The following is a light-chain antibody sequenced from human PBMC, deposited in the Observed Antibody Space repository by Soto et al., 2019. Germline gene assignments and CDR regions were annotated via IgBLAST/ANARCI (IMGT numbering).Light chain of an antibody. Sequence: DIQMTQSPSSLSASVGDRVTITCRASQSISSYLNWYQQKPGKAPMLLIYAASSLQSGVPSRFSGSGSGTDFTLTISSLQPEDFATYYCQQSYRTPLTFGGGTKVEIK. J-gene: IGKJ4*01. CDR1: QSISSY. CDR2: AAS. CDR3: QQSYRTPLT. V-gene: IGKV1-39*01.